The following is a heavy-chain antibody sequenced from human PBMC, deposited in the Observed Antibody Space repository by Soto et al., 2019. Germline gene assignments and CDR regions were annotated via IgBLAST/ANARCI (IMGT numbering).Heavy chain of an antibody. CDR1: GFTFSNYW. J-gene: IGHJ6*02. Sequence: EVQLVESGGNLVQPGGSLRPSCAASGFTFSNYWMHWVRQAPGKGLLWVSRINTDGSSTTYADSVKGRFTISRDNAKNTLYLEVNSLRAEDTAVYYCAGAPYYYFGMDVWGQGTTVTVSS. CDR2: INTDGSST. V-gene: IGHV3-74*01. CDR3: AGAPYYYFGMDV.